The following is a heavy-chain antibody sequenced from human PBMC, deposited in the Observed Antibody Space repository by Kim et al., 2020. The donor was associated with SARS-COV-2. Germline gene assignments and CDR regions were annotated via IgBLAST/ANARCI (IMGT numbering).Heavy chain of an antibody. CDR3: AREVVVVPAPGGYYFDY. Sequence: SETLSLTCTVSGGSISSYYWSWIRQPAGKGLEWIGRIYTSGSTNYNPSLKSRVTMSVDTSKNQFSLKLSSVTAADTAVYYCAREVVVVPAPGGYYFDYWGQGTLVTVSS. V-gene: IGHV4-4*07. J-gene: IGHJ4*02. CDR1: GGSISSYY. CDR2: IYTSGST. D-gene: IGHD2-2*01.